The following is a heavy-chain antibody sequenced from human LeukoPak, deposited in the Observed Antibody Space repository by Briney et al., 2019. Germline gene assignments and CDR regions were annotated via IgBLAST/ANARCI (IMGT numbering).Heavy chain of an antibody. D-gene: IGHD6-19*01. Sequence: PGGSLRLSCAASGFTFDDYAMHWVRQVPGKGLDWVAGISWNSGIIAYADSVKGRFTISRDSAKNSLYLQMNSLRPEDTALYYCAKVAAYSSGWYDSWGQGTLVTVSS. V-gene: IGHV3-9*01. CDR2: ISWNSGII. J-gene: IGHJ5*01. CDR1: GFTFDDYA. CDR3: AKVAAYSSGWYDS.